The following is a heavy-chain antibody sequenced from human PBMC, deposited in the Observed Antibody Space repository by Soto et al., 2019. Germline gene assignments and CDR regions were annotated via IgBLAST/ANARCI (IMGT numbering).Heavy chain of an antibody. CDR1: GFPFSTSGKC. CDR3: ARIFIVEELLVHDY. Sequence: GPKLVYHTQSLTLNCTSSGFPFSTSGKCVSWIRQPPGKALEWLALTEWDDDKYYNTSLKTRLIISKYTSENRVALTMTNMEPMNTAMYYCARIFIVEELLVHDYWRHGTLVTGSS. V-gene: IGHV2-70*13. J-gene: IGHJ4*01. CDR2: TEWDDDK. D-gene: IGHD6-13*01.